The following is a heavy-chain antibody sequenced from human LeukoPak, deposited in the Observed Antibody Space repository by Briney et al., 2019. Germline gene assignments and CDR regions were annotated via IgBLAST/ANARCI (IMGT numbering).Heavy chain of an antibody. CDR1: GGSISSSSYY. V-gene: IGHV4-39*07. CDR3: ASPDCSSTSCWEDAFDI. Sequence: SETLSLTCTVSGGSISSSSYYWGWIRQPPGKGLEWIGSIYYSGSTYYNPSLKSRVAISVDTSKNQFSLKLSSVTAADTAVYYCASPDCSSTSCWEDAFDIWGQGTMVTVSS. CDR2: IYYSGST. D-gene: IGHD2-2*01. J-gene: IGHJ3*02.